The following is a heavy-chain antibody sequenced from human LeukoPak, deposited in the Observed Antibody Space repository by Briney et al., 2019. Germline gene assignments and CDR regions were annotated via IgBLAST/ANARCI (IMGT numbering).Heavy chain of an antibody. V-gene: IGHV1-3*01. CDR1: GYTFTNYP. J-gene: IGHJ4*02. CDR2: INVGNGNT. CDR3: ATLAVAGTPIGLY. D-gene: IGHD6-19*01. Sequence: LRASVKVSCKASGYTFTNYPMHWVRQAPGQRLEWLGWINVGNGNTKYSQKFQGRVTLTRDTSASTAYMELSSLRSEDTAVYYCATLAVAGTPIGLYWGQGTLVTVSS.